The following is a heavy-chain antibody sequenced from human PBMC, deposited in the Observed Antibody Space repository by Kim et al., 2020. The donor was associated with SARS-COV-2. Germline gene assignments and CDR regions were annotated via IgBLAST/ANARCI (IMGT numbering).Heavy chain of an antibody. D-gene: IGHD2-15*01. J-gene: IGHJ4*02. Sequence: QKFQGRVTITADESTSTAYMELSSLRSKDTAVYYCARDLCSGGSCYLGDYWGQGTLVTVSS. V-gene: IGHV1-69*01. CDR3: ARDLCSGGSCYLGDY.